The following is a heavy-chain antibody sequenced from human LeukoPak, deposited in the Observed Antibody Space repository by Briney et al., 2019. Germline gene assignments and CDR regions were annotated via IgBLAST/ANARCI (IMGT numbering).Heavy chain of an antibody. D-gene: IGHD6-13*01. CDR2: ISYDGSNE. Sequence: GRSLRLSCGASGFTVGSYPIHWVRQAPGKGLEWVSLISYDGSNEYYADSVKGRFTISRDTSKNTLFLQMSSLRHEDTAVYYCAAGYGSIDYWGREPWSPSPQ. CDR3: AAGYGSIDY. CDR1: GFTVGSYP. J-gene: IGHJ4*02. V-gene: IGHV3-30*15.